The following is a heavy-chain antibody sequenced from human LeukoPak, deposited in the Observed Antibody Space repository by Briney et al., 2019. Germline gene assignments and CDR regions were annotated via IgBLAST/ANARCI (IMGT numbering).Heavy chain of an antibody. CDR2: ISDSGDTT. CDR3: AKVTVGGYYDSSGYYYFDY. V-gene: IGHV3-23*01. CDR1: GFTFSSYA. J-gene: IGHJ4*02. Sequence: AGGSLRLSCAASGFTFSSYAMSWVRQAPGQGLAWVSSISDSGDTTYYADSEKGRFTISRDNSKNTLYLQMNSLRAEDTAVYYCAKVTVGGYYDSSGYYYFDYWGQGTLVTVSS. D-gene: IGHD3-22*01.